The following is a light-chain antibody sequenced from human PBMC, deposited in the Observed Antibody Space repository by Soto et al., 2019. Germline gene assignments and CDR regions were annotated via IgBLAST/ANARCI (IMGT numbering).Light chain of an antibody. CDR3: SSYTSSGTHWV. CDR2: EVS. V-gene: IGLV2-14*01. CDR1: SSDIGTYNY. J-gene: IGLJ3*02. Sequence: QSALTQPASVSGSPGQSITISCTGSSSDIGTYNYLSWYQQHPGKAPKLMIYEVSDRPSGISNRFSGSKSGNTASLTISGLQAEDEADYYCSSYTSSGTHWVFVGGTKLTVL.